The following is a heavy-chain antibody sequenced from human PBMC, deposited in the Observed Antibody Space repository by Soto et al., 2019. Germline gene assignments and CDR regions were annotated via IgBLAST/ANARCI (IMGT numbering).Heavy chain of an antibody. D-gene: IGHD2-2*01. CDR1: GLSHSAYY. CDR2: INPNSGGT. Sequence: APVNVSRKASGLSHSAYYIYWGRQAPGQGLEWIGWINPNSGGTNNAQKFQGRVTMTRDTSTSTVYMELSALISDDTAVYFCARSLLDEYSSSWRSAYYGMDVWGQGTTVTVSS. V-gene: IGHV1-2*02. J-gene: IGHJ6*02. CDR3: ARSLLDEYSSSWRSAYYGMDV.